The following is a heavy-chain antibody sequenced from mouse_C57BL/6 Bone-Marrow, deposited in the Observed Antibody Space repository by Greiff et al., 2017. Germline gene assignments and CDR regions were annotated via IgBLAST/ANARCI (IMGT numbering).Heavy chain of an antibody. CDR2: IYPGSGGT. Sequence: QVHVKQPGAELVKPGASVKMSCKASGYTFTSYWITWVKQRPGQGLEWIGDIYPGSGGTNYNEKFKSKATLTVDKSSSTAYMQLSSLTSEDAAVYYCARVEGMDYWGQGTSVTVSS. CDR3: ARVEGMDY. CDR1: GYTFTSYW. J-gene: IGHJ4*01. V-gene: IGHV1-55*01.